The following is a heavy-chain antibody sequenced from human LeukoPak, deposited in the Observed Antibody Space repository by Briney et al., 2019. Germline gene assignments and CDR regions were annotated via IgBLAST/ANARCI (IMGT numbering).Heavy chain of an antibody. CDR2: IYYSGST. CDR1: DDSISSSSYY. D-gene: IGHD3/OR15-3a*01. CDR3: ARGLIWHFLLDSRRDSFDV. Sequence: SETLSLTCTASDDSISSSSYYWGWIRQPPGKGLEWIGSIYYSGSTYYNPSLKSRVTISVDTSKNQFSLKLSSVTAADTAVYYCARGLIWHFLLDSRRDSFDVWGQGTAITVSS. J-gene: IGHJ3*01. V-gene: IGHV4-39*07.